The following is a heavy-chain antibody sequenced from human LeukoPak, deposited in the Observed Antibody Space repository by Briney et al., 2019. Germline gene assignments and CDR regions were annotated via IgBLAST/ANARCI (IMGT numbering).Heavy chain of an antibody. Sequence: GGSLRLSCADSGFTFSSYWMNWVRQAPGEGLEWVATIKLDGTEKYYADFVKGRFTISRDNAKNSLFLQKDSLRAEDTAVYYCARDAGHSGYDLLDYWGQGTLVTVSS. J-gene: IGHJ4*02. CDR3: ARDAGHSGYDLLDY. CDR2: IKLDGTEK. D-gene: IGHD5-12*01. V-gene: IGHV3-7*01. CDR1: GFTFSSYW.